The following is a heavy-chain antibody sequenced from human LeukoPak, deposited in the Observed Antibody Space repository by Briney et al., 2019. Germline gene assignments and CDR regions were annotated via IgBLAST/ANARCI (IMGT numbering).Heavy chain of an antibody. Sequence: PGGSLRLSCAASGFTFSSYAMYWVRQAPGKGLEWVSDIFCSGGSTHYADSVKGRFTISRDNSKNTVYLQMNSLRAEDTAVYYCAKTTTGYSSGRFPGWPVDYWGQGTLVTVSS. J-gene: IGHJ4*02. CDR2: IFCSGGST. CDR1: GFTFSSYA. D-gene: IGHD6-19*01. CDR3: AKTTTGYSSGRFPGWPVDY. V-gene: IGHV3-23*01.